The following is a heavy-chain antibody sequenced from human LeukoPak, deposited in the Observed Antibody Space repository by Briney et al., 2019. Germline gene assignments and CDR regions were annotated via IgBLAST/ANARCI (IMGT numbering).Heavy chain of an antibody. D-gene: IGHD6-13*01. Sequence: HGASVKVSCKASGCTFSSYAISWVRQAPGQGLEWMGRIIPIFGIANYAQKFQGRVTITADKSTSTAYMELSSLRSEDTAVYYCARGLKSSSWYGNWFDPWGQGTLVTVSS. CDR2: IIPIFGIA. V-gene: IGHV1-69*04. CDR3: ARGLKSSSWYGNWFDP. CDR1: GCTFSSYA. J-gene: IGHJ5*02.